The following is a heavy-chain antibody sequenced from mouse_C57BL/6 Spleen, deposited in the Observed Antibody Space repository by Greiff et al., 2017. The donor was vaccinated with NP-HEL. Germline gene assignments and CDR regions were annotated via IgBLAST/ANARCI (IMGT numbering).Heavy chain of an antibody. CDR3: ARVFITTVVVPMDY. CDR1: GYTFTDYY. Sequence: VQLKQSGPELVKPGASVKISCKASGYTFTDYYMNWVKQSHGKSLEWIGDINPNNGGTSYNQKFKGKATLTVDKSSSTAYMELRSLTSEDSAVYYCARVFITTVVVPMDYWGQGTSVTVSS. D-gene: IGHD1-1*01. J-gene: IGHJ4*01. CDR2: INPNNGGT. V-gene: IGHV1-26*01.